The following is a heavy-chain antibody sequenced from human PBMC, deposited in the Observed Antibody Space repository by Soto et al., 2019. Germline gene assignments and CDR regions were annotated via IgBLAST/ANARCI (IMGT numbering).Heavy chain of an antibody. CDR2: IYYSGST. J-gene: IGHJ6*03. CDR3: ARDTRTYYDFWSGYPHYHLDV. CDR1: GGSISSYY. D-gene: IGHD3-3*01. Sequence: SETLSLTCTVSGGSISSYYWSWIRQPPGEGLEWIGYIYYSGSTNYNPSLKSRVTISVDTSKNQFSLKLSSVTAADTAVYYCARDTRTYYDFWSGYPHYHLDVWGKGTTVTVS. V-gene: IGHV4-59*01.